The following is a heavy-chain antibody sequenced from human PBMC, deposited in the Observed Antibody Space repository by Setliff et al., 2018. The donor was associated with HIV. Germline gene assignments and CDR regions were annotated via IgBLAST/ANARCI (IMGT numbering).Heavy chain of an antibody. CDR1: GFTFSSYA. Sequence: GGSLRLSCAASGFTFSSYAMSWVRQAPGKGLEWVSAISGSGGSTYYADSVKGRFTISRDNSKDTLFLQMNSLRPEDTAIYYCARDPYSSGWNEYLSYYSYYNMDVWGQGTTVTVSS. V-gene: IGHV3-23*01. CDR2: ISGSGGST. CDR3: ARDPYSSGWNEYLSYYSYYNMDV. D-gene: IGHD6-19*01. J-gene: IGHJ6*02.